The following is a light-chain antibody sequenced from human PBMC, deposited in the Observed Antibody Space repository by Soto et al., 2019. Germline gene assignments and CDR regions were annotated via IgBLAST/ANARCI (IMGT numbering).Light chain of an antibody. CDR2: GAS. CDR1: QSVSDN. CDR3: QQYNDSPLT. Sequence: EIVLTQSPATLSVSPGERVTLSCRASQSVSDNLAWYQQKPGQAPRLLIYGASIRATDIPARFSGSGSGTEFSLTISSLQSEDFAVYYCQQYNDSPLTFGGGTKVEIK. J-gene: IGKJ4*01. V-gene: IGKV3D-15*01.